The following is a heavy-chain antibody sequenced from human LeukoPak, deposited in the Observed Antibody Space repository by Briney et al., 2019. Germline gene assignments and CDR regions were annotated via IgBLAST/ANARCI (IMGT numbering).Heavy chain of an antibody. Sequence: PGGSLRLSCAASGFTFSSYWMSWVRQAPGKGLEWVANIKQDGSEKYYVDSVKGRFTISRDNAKNSLYLQMNSLRAEDTAVYYCARGRITSLHYFDYWGQGTLVTVSS. CDR3: ARGRITSLHYFDY. D-gene: IGHD2-2*01. V-gene: IGHV3-7*04. CDR2: IKQDGSEK. J-gene: IGHJ4*02. CDR1: GFTFSSYW.